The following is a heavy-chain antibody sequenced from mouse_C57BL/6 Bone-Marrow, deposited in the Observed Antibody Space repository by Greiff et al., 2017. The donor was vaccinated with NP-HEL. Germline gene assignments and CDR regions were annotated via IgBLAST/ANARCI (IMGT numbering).Heavy chain of an antibody. CDR2: FYPGSGSI. J-gene: IGHJ4*01. CDR3: ARHEKEGPTVDNYYAMDY. Sequence: QVQLQQSGAELVKPGASVKLSCKASGYTFTEYSIHWVKQRSGQGLEWIGWFYPGSGSIKYNEKFKDKATLTADKSSSTVYMELSRLTSEDSAVYVCARHEKEGPTVDNYYAMDYWGQGTSVTVSS. V-gene: IGHV1-62-2*01. D-gene: IGHD1-1*01. CDR1: GYTFTEYS.